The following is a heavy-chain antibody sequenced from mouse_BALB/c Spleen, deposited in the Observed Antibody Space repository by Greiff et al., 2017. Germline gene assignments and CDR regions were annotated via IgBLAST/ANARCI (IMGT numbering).Heavy chain of an antibody. D-gene: IGHD2-3*01. CDR2: ISSGGSYT. Sequence: EVKLMESGGDLVKPGGSLKLSCAASGFTFSSYGMSWVRQTPDKRLEWVATISSGGSYTYYPDSVKGRFTISRDNAKNTLYLQMSSLKSEDTAMYYCARQAKDGYPFAYWGQGTLVTVSA. CDR1: GFTFSSYG. V-gene: IGHV5-6*01. CDR3: ARQAKDGYPFAY. J-gene: IGHJ3*01.